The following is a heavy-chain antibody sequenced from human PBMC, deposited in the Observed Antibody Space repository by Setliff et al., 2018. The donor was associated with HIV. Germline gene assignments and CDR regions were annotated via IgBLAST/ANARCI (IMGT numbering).Heavy chain of an antibody. CDR2: IIPMPGTA. CDR3: ARASNSGPSSNGCYPYYLDY. Sequence: ASVKVSCKASGGTFRNYALSWVRQAPGQGLEWMGGIIPMPGTANYARKFQGRVTITADESTSSAYMELSSLRSEDTAVYYCARASNSGPSSNGCYPYYLDYWGQGMQVTVSS. D-gene: IGHD6-19*01. V-gene: IGHV1-69*13. J-gene: IGHJ4*02. CDR1: GGTFRNYA.